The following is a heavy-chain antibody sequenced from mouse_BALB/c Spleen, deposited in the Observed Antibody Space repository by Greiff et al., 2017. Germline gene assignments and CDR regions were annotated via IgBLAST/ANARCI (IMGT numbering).Heavy chain of an antibody. J-gene: IGHJ4*01. V-gene: IGHV1-63*02. D-gene: IGHD4-1*01. CDR2: IYPGGGYT. CDR1: GYTFTNYW. Sequence: VQLQQSGAELVRPGTSVKISCKASGYTFTNYWLGWVKQRPGHGLEWIGDIYPGGGYTNYNEKFKGKATLTADTSSSTAYMQLSSLTSEDSAVYFCARWMAGTMGYAMDDWGQGTSVTVSS. CDR3: ARWMAGTMGYAMDD.